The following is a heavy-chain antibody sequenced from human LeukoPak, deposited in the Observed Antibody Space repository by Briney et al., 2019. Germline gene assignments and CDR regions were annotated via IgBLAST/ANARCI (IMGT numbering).Heavy chain of an antibody. CDR3: ARASSDYYYYGMDV. J-gene: IGHJ6*02. V-gene: IGHV4-59*01. CDR2: IYYSGST. Sequence: PSETLSLTCTVSGGSISSYYWSWIRQPPGKGLEWIGYIYYSGSTNYNPSLKSRVTISVDTSKNQFSLKLSSVTAADTAVHYCARASSDYYYYGMDVWGQGTTVIVS. CDR1: GGSISSYY.